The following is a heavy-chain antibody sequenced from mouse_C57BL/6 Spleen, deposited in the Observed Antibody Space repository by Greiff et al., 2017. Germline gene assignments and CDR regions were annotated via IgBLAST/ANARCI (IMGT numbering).Heavy chain of an antibody. J-gene: IGHJ1*03. Sequence: QVQLQQPGAELVKPGASVKMSCKASGYTFTSYWITWVKQRPGQGLEWIGDIYPGSGSTNYNEKFKSKATLTVDTSSSTAYMQLSSLTSEDSAVYYCARWRDTTVVDWYFEVWGTGTTVTVSS. CDR3: ARWRDTTVVDWYFEV. CDR2: IYPGSGST. D-gene: IGHD1-1*01. CDR1: GYTFTSYW. V-gene: IGHV1-55*01.